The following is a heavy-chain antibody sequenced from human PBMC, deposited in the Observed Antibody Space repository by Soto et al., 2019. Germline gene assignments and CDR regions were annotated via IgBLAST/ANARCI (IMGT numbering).Heavy chain of an antibody. V-gene: IGHV4-61*03. CDR1: GVSVNSDNYY. J-gene: IGHJ4*02. CDR3: ATEYSNSPEAFDF. Sequence: QVQLQESGPGLVKPSETLSLTCTVSGVSVNSDNYYWSWIRQPPGKGLEWIGHIYNTRSTTYNPSLKSRVTISLDTSGNHFSLSLNSVTAADTAVFYCATEYSNSPEAFDFWGRGTLVTVSS. D-gene: IGHD6-6*01. CDR2: IYNTRST.